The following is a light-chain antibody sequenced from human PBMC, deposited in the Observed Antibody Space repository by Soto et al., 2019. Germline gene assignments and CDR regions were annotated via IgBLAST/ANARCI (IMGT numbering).Light chain of an antibody. J-gene: IGKJ1*01. CDR1: QSVGSN. Sequence: EIVMTQSPAALSVSPGERATLSCRASQSVGSNLAWYQQEPGQAPRLLIYDASTRATGIPARFSGSGSGTEFTLTISSLQSEDFAVYYCQQYNNWPRTFGQGTRVEIK. CDR2: DAS. CDR3: QQYNNWPRT. V-gene: IGKV3-15*01.